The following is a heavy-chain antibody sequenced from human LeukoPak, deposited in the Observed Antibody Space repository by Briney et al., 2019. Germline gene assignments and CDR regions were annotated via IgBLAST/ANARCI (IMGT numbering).Heavy chain of an antibody. J-gene: IGHJ5*02. V-gene: IGHV4-34*01. Sequence: SETLSLTCAVYGGSFSGYYWSWIRQPPGKGLEWIGEINHSGSTNYNPSLKSRVTISVDTSKNQFSLKLSSVTAADTAVYYCARRQNIVVVPAATRGGWFDPWGQGTLVTVSS. CDR1: GGSFSGYY. D-gene: IGHD2-2*01. CDR3: ARRQNIVVVPAATRGGWFDP. CDR2: INHSGST.